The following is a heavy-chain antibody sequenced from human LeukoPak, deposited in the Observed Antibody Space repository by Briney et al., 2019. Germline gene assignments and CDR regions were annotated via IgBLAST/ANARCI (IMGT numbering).Heavy chain of an antibody. CDR2: IIPIFGIA. CDR3: ARSMGITGTTGYFQH. J-gene: IGHJ1*01. Sequence: ASVKVSCKASGGTFSSYAISWVRQAPGQGLEWMGRIIPIFGIANYAQKFQGRVTITADKSTSTAYMELSSLRSEDTAVYYCARSMGITGTTGYFQHWGRGTLVTVSS. D-gene: IGHD1-7*01. V-gene: IGHV1-69*04. CDR1: GGTFSSYA.